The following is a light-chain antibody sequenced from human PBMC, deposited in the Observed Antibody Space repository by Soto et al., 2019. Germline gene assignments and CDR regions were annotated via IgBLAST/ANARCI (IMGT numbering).Light chain of an antibody. J-gene: IGLJ3*02. V-gene: IGLV8-61*01. CDR2: STN. CDR3: VLYMGSGFWV. Sequence: QTVVTQEPSFSVSPGGTVTLTCGLGSGSVSTNNYPSWYQQTPGQAPRTLIYSTNTRSSGVPDRFSASILGNKAALTITGAQADDESAYYCVLYMGSGFWVFGGGTKVTVL. CDR1: SGSVSTNNY.